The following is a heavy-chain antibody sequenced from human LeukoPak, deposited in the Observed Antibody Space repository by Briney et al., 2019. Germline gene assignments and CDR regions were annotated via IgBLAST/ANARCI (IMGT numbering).Heavy chain of an antibody. CDR2: INPNSGGT. D-gene: IGHD4-17*01. CDR1: GYTVSGYY. Sequence: ASVKLSCKSSGYTVSGYYINWDRQAPRQGLEWMGWINPNSGGTNYEQKFQGRVTMTRDTSISTAYMELSRLRSDDTAVYYCARADYVDYSTFDYWGQGTLVTVSS. J-gene: IGHJ4*02. V-gene: IGHV1-2*02. CDR3: ARADYVDYSTFDY.